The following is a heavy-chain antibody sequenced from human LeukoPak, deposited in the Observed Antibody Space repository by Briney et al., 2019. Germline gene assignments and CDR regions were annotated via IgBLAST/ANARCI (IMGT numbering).Heavy chain of an antibody. D-gene: IGHD5-18*01. CDR1: GYTFTSYE. CDR3: ARGPPGGLWLLF. J-gene: IGHJ4*02. Sequence: ASVKVSCKASGYTFTSYEINWVRQATGQGLEWMGWMNPNSGNTGYAQKFQGRVTITRNTSISTAYMELSSLRSEDTAVYYCARGPPGGLWLLFWGQGTLVTVSS. CDR2: MNPNSGNT. V-gene: IGHV1-8*03.